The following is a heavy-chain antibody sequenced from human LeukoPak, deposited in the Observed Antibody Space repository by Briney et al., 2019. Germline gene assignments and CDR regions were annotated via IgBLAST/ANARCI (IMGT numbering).Heavy chain of an antibody. CDR3: ARNPPNYDFWSGYWY. CDR2: IYSGGST. CDR1: GFTVSSNY. V-gene: IGHV3-66*02. D-gene: IGHD3-3*01. Sequence: GGSLRLSCAASGFTVSSNYMSWVRQAPGKGLEWVSVIYSGGSTYYADSVKGRFTISRDNSKNTLYLQMNSLRAEDTAVYYCARNPPNYDFWSGYWYWGQGPLVTVSS. J-gene: IGHJ4*02.